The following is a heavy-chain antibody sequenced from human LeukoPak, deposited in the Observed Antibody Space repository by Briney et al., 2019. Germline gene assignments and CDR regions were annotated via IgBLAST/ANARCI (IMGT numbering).Heavy chain of an antibody. V-gene: IGHV3-33*01. CDR2: IWYDGSNK. D-gene: IGHD3-10*01. CDR3: ARDISPSYFGGFDY. CDR1: GFTFSSHG. J-gene: IGHJ4*02. Sequence: PGGSLRLSCAASGFTFSSHGMHWVRQAPGKGLVWVAVIWYDGSNKYYADSVKGRFTISRDNSKNTLYLQMNSLRAEDTAVYYCARDISPSYFGGFDYWGQGTLVTVSS.